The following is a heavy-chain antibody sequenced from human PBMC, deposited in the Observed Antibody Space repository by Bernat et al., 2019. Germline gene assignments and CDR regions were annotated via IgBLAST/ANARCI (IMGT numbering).Heavy chain of an antibody. V-gene: IGHV3-21*01. Sequence: EVQLVESGGGLVKPGGSLRLSCAASGFTFSSYSMNWVRQAPGKGLEWVSSISSSSYIYYADSVKGRFTISRDNAKNSLYLQMNSLRAEDTAVYDCARAGGVVPASLIDYWGQGTLVTVSS. D-gene: IGHD2-2*01. CDR2: ISSSSYI. CDR1: GFTFSSYS. CDR3: ARAGGVVPASLIDY. J-gene: IGHJ4*02.